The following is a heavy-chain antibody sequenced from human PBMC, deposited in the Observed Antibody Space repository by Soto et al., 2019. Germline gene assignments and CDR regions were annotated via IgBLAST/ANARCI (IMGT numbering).Heavy chain of an antibody. V-gene: IGHV1-2*02. CDR3: ARTDCSSTSCYNYYYYGMDV. D-gene: IGHD2-2*01. CDR2: INPNSGVT. Sequence: ASVKVSVRASGYTFTGYYMHWVRQAPGQGLEWMGWINPNSGVTNYAQKFQGRVTITRDTSISTAYMELSRLRSDDSAVFYCARTDCSSTSCYNYYYYGMDVWGQGTTVTVSS. CDR1: GYTFTGYY. J-gene: IGHJ6*02.